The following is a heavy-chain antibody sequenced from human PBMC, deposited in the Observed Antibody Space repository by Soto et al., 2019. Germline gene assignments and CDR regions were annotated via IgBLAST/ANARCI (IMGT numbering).Heavy chain of an antibody. Sequence: QVHLVESGGGVVQPGTSLRLSCAASGFSFSDYGMHWVRQAPGKGLEWLTIIWFDASHAYYADAVKGRFTISRDNTNNTLFLQMNSLTAEDTAVYFCARDQGRATADGPLGTGLDVRRQGPTVAVSS. D-gene: IGHD1-1*01. CDR2: IWFDASHA. CDR3: ARDQGRATADGPLGTGLDV. V-gene: IGHV3-33*01. J-gene: IGHJ6*02. CDR1: GFSFSDYG.